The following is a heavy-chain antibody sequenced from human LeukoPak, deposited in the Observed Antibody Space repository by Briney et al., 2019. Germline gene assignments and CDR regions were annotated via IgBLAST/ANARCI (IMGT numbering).Heavy chain of an antibody. V-gene: IGHV3-23*01. D-gene: IGHD6-19*01. CDR1: GFTFSSYA. J-gene: IGHJ6*03. Sequence: GGSLRLSCAASGFTFSSYAMSWVRQAPGKGLEWVSAIRGSGGRTYYADSVRGRFTVSRDNSKHTLYLQMNSLRAEDTAVYYCAKGGEKYSSGWYPHYYYYMDVWGKGTTVTVSS. CDR2: IRGSGGRT. CDR3: AKGGEKYSSGWYPHYYYYMDV.